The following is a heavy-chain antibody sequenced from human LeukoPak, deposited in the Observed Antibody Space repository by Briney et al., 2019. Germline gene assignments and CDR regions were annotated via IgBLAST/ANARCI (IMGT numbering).Heavy chain of an antibody. CDR2: IYYSGST. CDR1: GGSISSYY. V-gene: IGHV4-59*12. J-gene: IGHJ4*02. Sequence: PSETLSLTCTVSGGSISSYYWSWIRQPPGKGLEWIGYIYYSGSTNYNPSLKSRVTISVDTSKNQFSLKLSSVTAADTAVYYCASSNYYGSGSYCYWGQGTLVTVSS. CDR3: ASSNYYGSGSYCY. D-gene: IGHD3-10*01.